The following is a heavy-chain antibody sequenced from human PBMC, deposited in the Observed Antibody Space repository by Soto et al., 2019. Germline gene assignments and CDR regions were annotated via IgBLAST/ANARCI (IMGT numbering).Heavy chain of an antibody. J-gene: IGHJ4*02. CDR2: ISFSSSDI. CDR1: GFTLRSYS. D-gene: IGHD3-16*01. V-gene: IGHV3-21*01. Sequence: EVQLVESGGGLVKPVGSLRLSCGASGFTLRSYSMNWVRQAPGKGLEWVSFISFSSSDIYYADSVKGRFTISRDNAKNSLYLQMNSLRAEDTAVYYCARGDLWGYGPFDYWGQGTLVTVSS. CDR3: ARGDLWGYGPFDY.